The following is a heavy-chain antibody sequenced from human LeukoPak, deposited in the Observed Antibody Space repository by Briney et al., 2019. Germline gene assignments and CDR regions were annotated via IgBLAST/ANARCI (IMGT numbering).Heavy chain of an antibody. CDR3: ARQVGYGDYGRENDY. D-gene: IGHD4-17*01. Sequence: GESLKISCKGSGYSFTSYWIGWVRQMPGKGLEWMGIIYPGDSDTRYSPSFQGQVTISADKSISTAYLQWSGLKASDTAMYYCARQVGYGDYGRENDYWGQGTLVTVSS. J-gene: IGHJ4*02. CDR1: GYSFTSYW. V-gene: IGHV5-51*01. CDR2: IYPGDSDT.